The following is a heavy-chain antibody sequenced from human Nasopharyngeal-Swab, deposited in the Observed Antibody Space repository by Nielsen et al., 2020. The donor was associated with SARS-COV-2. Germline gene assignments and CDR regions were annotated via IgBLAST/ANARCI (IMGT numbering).Heavy chain of an antibody. CDR3: TTSGYESTSDAFDI. Sequence: GESLKISCAASGFTFSNAWMSWVRQAPGKGLEWVGRIKSKTDGGTTDYAAPVKGRFTISRDDSKNTLYLQMNSLKTEDTAVYYCTTSGYESTSDAFDIWGQGTMVTVSS. V-gene: IGHV3-15*01. CDR1: GFTFSNAW. CDR2: IKSKTDGGTT. J-gene: IGHJ3*02. D-gene: IGHD3-22*01.